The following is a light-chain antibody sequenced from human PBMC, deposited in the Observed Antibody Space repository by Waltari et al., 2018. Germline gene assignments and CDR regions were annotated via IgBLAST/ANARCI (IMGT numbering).Light chain of an antibody. V-gene: IGLV2-23*02. CDR2: EVS. Sequence: QPALTQPASVSGSPGQSITISCTRTSSDVGNNNHVSWYQKHPDKVPKLIIYEVSKRPSGVSDRFSGSKSGNTASLTISGLQAEDEADYYCLSYAATVSFGFGGGTKLTVL. J-gene: IGLJ2*01. CDR3: LSYAATVSFG. CDR1: SSDVGNNNH.